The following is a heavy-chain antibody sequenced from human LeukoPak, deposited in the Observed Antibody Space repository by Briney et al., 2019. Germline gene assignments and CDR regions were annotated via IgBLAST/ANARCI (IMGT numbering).Heavy chain of an antibody. J-gene: IGHJ4*02. D-gene: IGHD6-13*01. CDR1: GGSISSYY. CDR3: ARGKGSSWEYYFDY. CDR2: IYYSGST. V-gene: IGHV4-59*01. Sequence: PSETLSLTCTVSGGSISSYYWSWIRQPPGKGLEWIGYIYYSGSTNYNPSLKSRVTISVDTSKNQSSLKLSSVTAADTAVYYCARGKGSSWEYYFDYWGQGTLVTVSS.